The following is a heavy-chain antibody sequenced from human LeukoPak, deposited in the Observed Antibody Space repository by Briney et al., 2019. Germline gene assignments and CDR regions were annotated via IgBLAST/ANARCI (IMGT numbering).Heavy chain of an antibody. V-gene: IGHV3-66*04. J-gene: IGHJ4*02. CDR1: GFSITTND. CDR2: IYISGIT. CDR3: AKRSPPY. Sequence: GGSLRLSCTASGFSITTNDMNWVRQAPGKGPEWIALIYISGITKYADSVQGRFTISRDNSKSTLYLQMNSLRAEDTAVYYCAKRSPPYWGQGTLVTVSS. D-gene: IGHD3-10*01.